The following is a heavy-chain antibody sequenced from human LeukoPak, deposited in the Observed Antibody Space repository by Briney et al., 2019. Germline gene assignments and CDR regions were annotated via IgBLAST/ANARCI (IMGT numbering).Heavy chain of an antibody. V-gene: IGHV3-21*01. CDR3: ARAIQLWSKGLDY. CDR2: ISSSSSYI. Sequence: SCKASGGTFSSYSMNWVRQAPGKGLEWVSSISSSSSYIYYADSVKGRFTISRDNAKNSLYLQMNSLRAEDTAVYYCARAIQLWSKGLDYWGQGTLVTVSS. CDR1: GGTFSSYS. D-gene: IGHD5-18*01. J-gene: IGHJ4*02.